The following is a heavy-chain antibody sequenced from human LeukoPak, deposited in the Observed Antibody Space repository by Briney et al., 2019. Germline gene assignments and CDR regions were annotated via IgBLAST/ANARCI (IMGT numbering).Heavy chain of an antibody. Sequence: GGSLRLSCAASGFTFSDYYMSWIRQAPGKGLEWVSYISSSGSTIYYADSVKGRFTISRDNAKNSLYLQMNSLRAEDTAVYCCAADYYDSSGYYKLGDFWGQGTLVTVSS. CDR2: ISSSGSTI. D-gene: IGHD3-22*01. J-gene: IGHJ4*02. V-gene: IGHV3-11*01. CDR1: GFTFSDYY. CDR3: AADYYDSSGYYKLGDF.